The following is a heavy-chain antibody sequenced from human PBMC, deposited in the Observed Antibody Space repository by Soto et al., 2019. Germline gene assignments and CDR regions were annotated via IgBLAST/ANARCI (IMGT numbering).Heavy chain of an antibody. V-gene: IGHV4-4*07. CDR1: GGSINSYY. CDR3: ARGPGGFGDFSLDY. CDR2: IYSGGST. Sequence: QVQLQESGPGLVKPSETLSLTCTVSGGSINSYYWSWIRQPAGKGLEWIGRIYSGGSTNYNPSLKRRITVSVDTSKNQFALKLTSVTAADTAVYYCARGPGGFGDFSLDYWGQGTLVTVSS. D-gene: IGHD3-10*01. J-gene: IGHJ4*02.